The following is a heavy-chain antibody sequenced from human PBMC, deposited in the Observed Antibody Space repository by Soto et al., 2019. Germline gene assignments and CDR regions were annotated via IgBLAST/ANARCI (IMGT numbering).Heavy chain of an antibody. Sequence: GGSLRLSCVASGFTFSGHWMQWVRQAPGKGLVWVSRSNSDGSTTTYADNVKGRFTISRDNSKNTLYLQMDSLRAEDTAMYYCARGYYDGSGYYRPDAFDIWGQGTMVTVSS. CDR3: ARGYYDGSGYYRPDAFDI. V-gene: IGHV3-74*01. D-gene: IGHD3-22*01. CDR1: GFTFSGHW. J-gene: IGHJ3*02. CDR2: SNSDGSTT.